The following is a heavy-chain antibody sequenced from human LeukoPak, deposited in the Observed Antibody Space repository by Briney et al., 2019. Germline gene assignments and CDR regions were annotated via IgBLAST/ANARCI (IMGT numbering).Heavy chain of an antibody. CDR1: GGSFSGYY. CDR2: INHSGST. V-gene: IGHV4-34*01. Sequence: SETLSLTWAVYGGSFSGYYWSWIRQPPGKGLEWIGEINHSGSTNYNPSLKSRVTISVDTSKNQFSLKLSSVTAADTAVYYCARSASYYFDYWGQGTLVTVSS. CDR3: ARSASYYFDY. J-gene: IGHJ4*02.